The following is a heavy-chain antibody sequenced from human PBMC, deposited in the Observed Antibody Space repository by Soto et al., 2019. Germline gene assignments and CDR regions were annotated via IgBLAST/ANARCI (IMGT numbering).Heavy chain of an antibody. V-gene: IGHV4-61*01. CDR3: VGCSGGTCYTAH. J-gene: IGHJ4*02. D-gene: IGHD2-15*01. CDR2: IYYSRAT. Sequence: SEILSLTCTVSGGSVNSPTYYWTWIRQSPGKELEWIGYIYYSRATNYNPSLKSRVTISFDTSENQFSLQLNSVTAADTAVYYCVGCSGGTCYTAHWGQGTPVTVSS. CDR1: GGSVNSPTYY.